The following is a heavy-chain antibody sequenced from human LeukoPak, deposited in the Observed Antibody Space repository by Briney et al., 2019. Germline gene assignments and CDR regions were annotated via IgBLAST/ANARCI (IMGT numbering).Heavy chain of an antibody. CDR3: AREELPDYGGNSYRYYYMDV. V-gene: IGHV1-2*02. J-gene: IGHJ6*03. CDR2: INPNSGGT. Sequence: ASVKVSCKASGYTFTGYYMHWVRQAAGQGLEWMGWINPNSGGTNYAQKFQGRVTMTRDTSISTAYMELSRLRSDDTAVYYCAREELPDYGGNSYRYYYMDVWGKGTTVTVSS. CDR1: GYTFTGYY. D-gene: IGHD4-23*01.